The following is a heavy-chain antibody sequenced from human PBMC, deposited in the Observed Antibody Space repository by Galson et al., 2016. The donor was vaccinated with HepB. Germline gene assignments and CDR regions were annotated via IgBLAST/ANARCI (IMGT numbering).Heavy chain of an antibody. CDR1: GASISNYY. D-gene: IGHD5-12*01. J-gene: IGHJ4*02. CDR2: INYMGGT. V-gene: IGHV4-59*01. Sequence: SETLSLTCSVSGASISNYYWTWIRQPPGKGLEWIGYINYMGGTNYNPSLKSRVTISVDTSKKQFSLNLNSVTAADTAIYYCATYSDYDPGSFGFFQYWGQGALVTVSS. CDR3: ATYSDYDPGSFGFFQY.